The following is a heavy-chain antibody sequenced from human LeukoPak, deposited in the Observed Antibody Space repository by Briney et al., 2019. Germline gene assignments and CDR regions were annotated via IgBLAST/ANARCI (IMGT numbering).Heavy chain of an antibody. Sequence: GGSLRLSCAASGFTFSSYGMHWVRQAPGKGLEWVAFIRYDGSNKYYADSVKGRFTISRDNSKNTLYLQMNSLRAEDTAVYYCARAIPSVPGYYYYYMDVWGKGTTVTVSS. CDR2: IRYDGSNK. CDR1: GFTFSSYG. CDR3: ARAIPSVPGYYYYYMDV. J-gene: IGHJ6*03. V-gene: IGHV3-30*02. D-gene: IGHD2-2*02.